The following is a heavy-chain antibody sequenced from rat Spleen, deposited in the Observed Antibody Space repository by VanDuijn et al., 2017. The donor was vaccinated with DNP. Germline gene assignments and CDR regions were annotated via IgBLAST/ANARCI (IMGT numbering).Heavy chain of an antibody. D-gene: IGHD1-12*01. J-gene: IGHJ4*01. Sequence: EVQLVESDGGLVQPERSLKLSCAASGFTFSDYYMAWVRQAPAKGLEWVATISYNGGTPYYRDSVKGRFTISRDNAQSTLYLQMDSLRSEDTATYYCTRHRTIMPYYYAMDAWGQGASVTVSS. CDR2: ISYNGGTP. CDR3: TRHRTIMPYYYAMDA. CDR1: GFTFSDYY. V-gene: IGHV5-7*01.